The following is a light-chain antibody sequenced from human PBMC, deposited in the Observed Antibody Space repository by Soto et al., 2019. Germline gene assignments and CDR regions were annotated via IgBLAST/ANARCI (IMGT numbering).Light chain of an antibody. Sequence: IVLTQSPGTLSLSPGDSATLSCRASQSVSSNYLGWYQQKPGQAPRLLLYGASSRAIGIPDRFSGSGSGTDFTLTISRLEPEDFAVYYCQQYDTSPPLTFGGGTKVEIK. J-gene: IGKJ4*01. CDR1: QSVSSNY. CDR2: GAS. V-gene: IGKV3-20*01. CDR3: QQYDTSPPLT.